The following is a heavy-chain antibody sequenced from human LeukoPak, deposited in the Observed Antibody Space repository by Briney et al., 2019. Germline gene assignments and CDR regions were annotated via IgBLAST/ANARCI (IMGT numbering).Heavy chain of an antibody. D-gene: IGHD6-19*01. V-gene: IGHV3-33*01. J-gene: IGHJ6*02. CDR3: XXXXSGGSGWNGLDV. CDR1: GFNFSRNG. CDR2: IWYDGTTK. Sequence: PGGSLRLSCAASGFNFSRNGMHWVRQAPGKGLEWVAVIWYDGTTKLYADSVKGPFTISRDNSKKTLFLQMDTLGAEDTAVYYXXXXXSGGSGWNGLDVWGQGTTVIVSS.